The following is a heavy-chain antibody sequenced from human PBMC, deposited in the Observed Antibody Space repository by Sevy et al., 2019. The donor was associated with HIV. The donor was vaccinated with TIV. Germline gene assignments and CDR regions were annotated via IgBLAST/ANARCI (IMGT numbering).Heavy chain of an antibody. CDR1: GFIFSDYY. V-gene: IGHV3-11*06. Sequence: GGSLRLSCAASGFIFSDYYMSWIRQAPGKGLDWVSYISSSSRYTNYADSVKGRFTISRDNAKNSLYLHMNSLRAEDTAIYYCARARVRAADWYFDLWGRGTLVTVSS. D-gene: IGHD6-25*01. CDR3: ARARVRAADWYFDL. J-gene: IGHJ2*01. CDR2: ISSSSRYT.